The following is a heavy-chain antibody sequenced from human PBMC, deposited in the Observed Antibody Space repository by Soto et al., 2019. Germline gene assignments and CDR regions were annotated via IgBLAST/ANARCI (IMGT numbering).Heavy chain of an antibody. CDR1: GGSFSGYY. V-gene: IGHV4-34*01. D-gene: IGHD4-17*01. CDR2: VNHIGIT. Sequence: QVQLQQCGAGLLKPSETLSLTCAVYGGSFSGYYWSWIRQTPGKGLEWIGEVNHIGITNYSPSLKSRVTISADISRNQFSLKLSSVTVADTAIYYCARKGALLIGDQGVYFQHWGQGTPVTVSS. J-gene: IGHJ1*01. CDR3: ARKGALLIGDQGVYFQH.